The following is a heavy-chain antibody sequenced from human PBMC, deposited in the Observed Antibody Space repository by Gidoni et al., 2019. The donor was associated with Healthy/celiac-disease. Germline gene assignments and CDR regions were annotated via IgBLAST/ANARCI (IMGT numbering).Heavy chain of an antibody. J-gene: IGHJ4*02. Sequence: QLQLQESGPGLVQPSETLSLTCTVSGASISSSSYYWGWIRQPPGKGLEWIGSIYYSGSTYYNPSLKSRVTISVDTSKNQFSLKLSSVTAADTAVYYCAREPYYYDSRYFDYWGQGTLVTVSS. CDR2: IYYSGST. D-gene: IGHD3-22*01. CDR3: AREPYYYDSRYFDY. CDR1: GASISSSSYY. V-gene: IGHV4-39*02.